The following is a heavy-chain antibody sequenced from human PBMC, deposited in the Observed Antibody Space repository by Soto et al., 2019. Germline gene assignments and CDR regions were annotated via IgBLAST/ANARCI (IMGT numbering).Heavy chain of an antibody. V-gene: IGHV4-59*01. CDR3: ARASSCYYYGMDG. Sequence: PSETLSLTCTVSGGSISSYYWSWIRQPPGKGLEWIGYIYYSGSTNYNPSLKSRVTISVDTSKNQFSLKLSSVTAADTAVYYCARASSCYYYGMDGWGQGTTVTVSS. CDR2: IYYSGST. J-gene: IGHJ6*02. D-gene: IGHD1-26*01. CDR1: GGSISSYY.